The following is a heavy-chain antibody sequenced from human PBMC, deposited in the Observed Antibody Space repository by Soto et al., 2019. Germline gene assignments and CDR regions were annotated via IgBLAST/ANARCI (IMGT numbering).Heavy chain of an antibody. CDR2: ISGSGGST. J-gene: IGHJ6*02. CDR3: AKDLGYGPGVGYYYGMDV. Sequence: GGSLRLSCAASGFTFSSYAMSWVRQAPGKGLEWVSAISGSGGSTYYVDSVKGRFTISRDNSKNTLYLQMNSLRAEDTAVYYCAKDLGYGPGVGYYYGMDVWGQGTTVTVSS. CDR1: GFTFSSYA. D-gene: IGHD5-18*01. V-gene: IGHV3-23*01.